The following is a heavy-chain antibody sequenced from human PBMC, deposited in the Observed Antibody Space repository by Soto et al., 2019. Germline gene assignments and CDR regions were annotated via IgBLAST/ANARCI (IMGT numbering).Heavy chain of an antibody. CDR1: EFTFSNYG. J-gene: IGHJ6*02. D-gene: IGHD3-10*01. Sequence: QVQLVESGRGVVQPGRALRLSCAASEFTFSNYGMHWVRQAPGKGLEWVAVILNDGSNRYHADSVKDRFTISRDNSKNTLYLQMNSLIAEDTAVYYCARDDEYSGNGMDVWGQGTTVTVS. V-gene: IGHV3-33*01. CDR3: ARDDEYSGNGMDV. CDR2: ILNDGSNR.